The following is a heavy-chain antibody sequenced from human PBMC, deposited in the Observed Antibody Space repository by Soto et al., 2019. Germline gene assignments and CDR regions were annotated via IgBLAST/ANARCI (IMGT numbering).Heavy chain of an antibody. V-gene: IGHV3-23*01. D-gene: IGHD3-16*02. J-gene: IGHJ3*02. CDR1: GFTFSSYA. CDR2: ISGSGGST. Sequence: PGGSLRLSCAASGFTFSSYAMSWVRQAPGKGLEWVSAISGSGGSTYYADSVKGRFTISRDNSKNTLYLQMNSLRAEDTAVYYCAVGLRELSLFGAFDIWGQGTMVTVSS. CDR3: AVGLRELSLFGAFDI.